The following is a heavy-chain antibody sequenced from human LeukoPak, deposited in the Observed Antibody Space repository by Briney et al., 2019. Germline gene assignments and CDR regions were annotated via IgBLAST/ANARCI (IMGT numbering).Heavy chain of an antibody. CDR2: IRYDGSNT. D-gene: IGHD2-15*01. V-gene: IGHV3-30*02. J-gene: IGHJ6*03. CDR1: GFTFSNYG. CDR3: AKDGYSSASSFHYYYYIDV. Sequence: TGGSLRLSCAASGFTFSNYGMHWVRQAPGKGLEWVTFIRYDGSNTYSADSVKGRFTISRDNSKNTLYLQMNSLRSEDTAVYYCAKDGYSSASSFHYYYYIDVWGKGTTVTVSS.